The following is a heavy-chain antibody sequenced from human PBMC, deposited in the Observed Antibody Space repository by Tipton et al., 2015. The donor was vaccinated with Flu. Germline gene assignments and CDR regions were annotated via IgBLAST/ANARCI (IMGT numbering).Heavy chain of an antibody. D-gene: IGHD2-2*01. V-gene: IGHV4-59*12. Sequence: TLSLTCSLSGDSIGSDYYWNWIRQPPGKGLEWIGYIYNSEYTKYNPSLKSRVTISVDTSKNQFSLQLRSVTAADTAVYYCARDPSLGMPDFFDFWGQGTLVTASS. CDR2: IYNSEYT. CDR1: GDSIGSDYY. J-gene: IGHJ4*02. CDR3: ARDPSLGMPDFFDF.